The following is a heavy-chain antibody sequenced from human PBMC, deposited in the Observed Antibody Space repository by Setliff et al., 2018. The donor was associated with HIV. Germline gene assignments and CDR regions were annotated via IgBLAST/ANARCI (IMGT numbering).Heavy chain of an antibody. CDR1: AGSITSGDYY. CDR2: IYYSGST. D-gene: IGHD1-26*01. Sequence: SETLSLTCTVSAGSITSGDYYWSWIRQPPGKGLEWIGYIYYSGSTYYNPSLKSRVTISVDTSKNQFSLKVSSVTAADTAVYYCAREEVGAHYYYGMDVWGQGTTVTVSS. V-gene: IGHV4-30-4*08. CDR3: AREEVGAHYYYGMDV. J-gene: IGHJ6*02.